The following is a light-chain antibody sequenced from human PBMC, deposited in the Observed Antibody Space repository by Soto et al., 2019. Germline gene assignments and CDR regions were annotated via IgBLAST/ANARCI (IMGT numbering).Light chain of an antibody. Sequence: EIVMTQSPATLSVSPGERATLSCRASQSVSSNLACDQQKPGQAPMLLIYHASTRATGIPARFSGSGSGTEFALTISSLQSEDFAVYYCQQYNTWPLTFGGGTKVEI. J-gene: IGKJ4*01. CDR3: QQYNTWPLT. CDR1: QSVSSN. CDR2: HAS. V-gene: IGKV3-15*01.